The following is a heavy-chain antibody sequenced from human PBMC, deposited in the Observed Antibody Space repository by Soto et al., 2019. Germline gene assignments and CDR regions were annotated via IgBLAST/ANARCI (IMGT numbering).Heavy chain of an antibody. CDR2: IIPILGIA. Sequence: AASVKVSCEASGGSFSSYTISWVRQAPGQGLEWMGRIIPILGIANYAQKFQGRVTITADKSTSTAYMELSSLRSEDTAVYYCATAPPFDYWGQGTLVTVSS. V-gene: IGHV1-69*02. J-gene: IGHJ4*02. CDR3: ATAPPFDY. CDR1: GGSFSSYT.